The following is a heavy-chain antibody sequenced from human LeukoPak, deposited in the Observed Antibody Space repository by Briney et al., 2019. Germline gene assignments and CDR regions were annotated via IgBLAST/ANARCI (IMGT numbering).Heavy chain of an antibody. D-gene: IGHD2-15*01. Sequence: GGSLRLSCAASGFTFSSYGMHWVRQAPGKGLEWVAVIWYDGSNKHYADSVKGRFTISRDNSKNTLYLQMNSLRAEDTAVYYCVTTLANWGQGTLVTVSS. CDR1: GFTFSSYG. V-gene: IGHV3-33*01. CDR3: VTTLAN. CDR2: IWYDGSNK. J-gene: IGHJ4*02.